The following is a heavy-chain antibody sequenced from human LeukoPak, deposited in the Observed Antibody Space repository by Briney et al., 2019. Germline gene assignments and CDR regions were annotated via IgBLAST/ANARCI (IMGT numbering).Heavy chain of an antibody. Sequence: KFQGRVTITRDTSASTAYMELSSLRPEDTAVYYCARADYGDYYFEEFDYWGQGTLVTVSS. J-gene: IGHJ4*02. V-gene: IGHV1-3*01. D-gene: IGHD4-17*01. CDR3: ARADYGDYYFEEFDY.